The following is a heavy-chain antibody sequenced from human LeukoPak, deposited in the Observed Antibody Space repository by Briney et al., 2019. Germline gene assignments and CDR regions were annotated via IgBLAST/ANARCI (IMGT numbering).Heavy chain of an antibody. D-gene: IGHD6-13*01. J-gene: IGHJ4*02. Sequence: SETLSLTCTVSGGSISSSSYYWGWIRQPPGKGLEWIGSIYYSGGTYYNPSLKSRVTISVDTSKNQFSLKLSSVTAADTAVYYCARDLSGAAAGIDYWGQGTLVTVSS. CDR2: IYYSGGT. CDR1: GGSISSSSYY. CDR3: ARDLSGAAAGIDY. V-gene: IGHV4-39*07.